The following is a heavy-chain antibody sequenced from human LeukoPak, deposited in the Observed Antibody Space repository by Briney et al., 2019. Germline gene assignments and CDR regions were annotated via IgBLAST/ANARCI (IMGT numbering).Heavy chain of an antibody. D-gene: IGHD4-17*01. CDR3: ARYGDYVGY. CDR1: GFTVSTNY. V-gene: IGHV3-53*01. J-gene: IGHJ4*02. Sequence: PGGSLRLSCAASGFTVSTNYMFWVRQAPGKGLEWVSVISINGSTYYTDSVKGRFTISRDNSKNTVYLQINSLRAEDTAVYYCARYGDYVGYWGQGTLVTVSS. CDR2: ISINGST.